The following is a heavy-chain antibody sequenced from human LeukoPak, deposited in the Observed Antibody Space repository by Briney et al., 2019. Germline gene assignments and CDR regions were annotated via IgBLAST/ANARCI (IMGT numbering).Heavy chain of an antibody. J-gene: IGHJ4*02. CDR2: ISGSGGST. CDR3: AKDLFREDIVVVPVSLGY. V-gene: IGHV3-23*01. Sequence: GGSLRLSCAASGFTFSSYAMSWVRQAPGKGLEWVSAISGSGGSTYYADSVKGRFTISRDNSKNTLYLQMNSLRAEDTAVYYCAKDLFREDIVVVPVSLGYWGQGTLVTVSS. D-gene: IGHD2-2*01. CDR1: GFTFSSYA.